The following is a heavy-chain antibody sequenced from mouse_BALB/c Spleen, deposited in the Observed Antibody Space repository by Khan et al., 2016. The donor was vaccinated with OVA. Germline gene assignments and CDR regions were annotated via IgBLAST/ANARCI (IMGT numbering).Heavy chain of an antibody. Sequence: QVQLQQSGAELARPGASVKMSCKASGYAFTSYTIHWIKKRPGQGLEWIGYINPSNGYTNYNQKFKDKATLTTDKSSSNAYLQLSSLTSDYTAIDNCVRDGAYHRNDGWFAYWGQGTLVTVSA. CDR2: INPSNGYT. V-gene: IGHV1-4*01. J-gene: IGHJ3*01. D-gene: IGHD2-14*01. CDR1: GYAFTSYT. CDR3: VRDGAYHRNDGWFAY.